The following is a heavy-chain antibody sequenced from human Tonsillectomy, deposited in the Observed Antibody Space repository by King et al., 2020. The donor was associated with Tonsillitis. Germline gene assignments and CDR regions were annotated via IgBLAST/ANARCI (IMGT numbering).Heavy chain of an antibody. V-gene: IGHV5-51*01. CDR2: IYPDDSDT. CDR1: GYSFTSYW. CDR3: ARVYCSSTICYWYFDV. Sequence: VQLVESGAEVKKPGESLKISCKGSGYSFTSYWIGWVRQMPGKGLEWMGIIYPDDSDTRYSPSFQGQVTIPADKSISTAYLQGSGLKASDPAMYYCARVYCSSTICYWYFDVWGRGTLVTVPS. J-gene: IGHJ2*01. D-gene: IGHD2-2*01.